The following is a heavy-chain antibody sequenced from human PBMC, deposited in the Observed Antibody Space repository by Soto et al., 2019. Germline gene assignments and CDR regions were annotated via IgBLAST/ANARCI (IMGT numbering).Heavy chain of an antibody. V-gene: IGHV4-31*03. CDR1: VGSISVGGYY. CDR3: ARDVKYSSSDNWFDP. CDR2: IYYSGST. J-gene: IGHJ5*02. Sequence: QLQLQEPGQGLVKPSKPLSLPAPFSVGSISVGGYYWSWIRQHPGKGREWIGYIYYSGSTYYNPSLKSRVTISVDTSKNQFSLKLSSVTAADTAVYYCARDVKYSSSDNWFDPWGQGTLVTVSS. D-gene: IGHD6-13*01.